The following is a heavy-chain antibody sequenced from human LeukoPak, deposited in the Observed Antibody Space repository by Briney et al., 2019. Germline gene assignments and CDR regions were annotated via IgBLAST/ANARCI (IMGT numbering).Heavy chain of an antibody. CDR2: MNPNNGNT. J-gene: IGHJ4*02. CDR1: GYSFTSYD. Sequence: ALVKDSCKASGYSFTSYDINWVRQATGQGLEWMGWMNPNNGNTGYAQKFQGRVTMTRNTSISTAYMELSSLRSEDTAVYYCARDLGGSYPSGWGQGTLVTVSS. V-gene: IGHV1-8*01. D-gene: IGHD1-26*01. CDR3: ARDLGGSYPSG.